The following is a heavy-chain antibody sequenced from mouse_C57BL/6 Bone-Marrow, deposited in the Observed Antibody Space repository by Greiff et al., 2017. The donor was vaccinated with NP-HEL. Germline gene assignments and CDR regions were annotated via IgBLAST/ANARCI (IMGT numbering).Heavy chain of an antibody. CDR2: IYPGDGDT. D-gene: IGHD1-1*01. Sequence: VQLQQSGPELVKPGASVKISCKASGYAFSSSWMNWVKQRPGKGLEWIGRIYPGDGDTNYNGKFKGEATLTADKSSSTAYMQLSSLTSEDSAVYFCARSGYLRGDYWGQGTSVTVSS. CDR1: GYAFSSSW. CDR3: ARSGYLRGDY. J-gene: IGHJ4*01. V-gene: IGHV1-82*01.